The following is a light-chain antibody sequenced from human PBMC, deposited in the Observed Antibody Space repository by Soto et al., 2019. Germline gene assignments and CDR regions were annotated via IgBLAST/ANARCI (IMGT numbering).Light chain of an antibody. CDR1: QSVISSY. Sequence: IVVTQGPGTLSLSPGERATISCRASQSVISSYLAWYQQKPGKAPRLLLYGASSRATGIPDRFSGSGSGTEFTLTISSLEPEDFATYYCQHSYSSTQTFGQGANVDIK. CDR2: GAS. CDR3: QHSYSSTQT. V-gene: IGKV3-20*01. J-gene: IGKJ1*01.